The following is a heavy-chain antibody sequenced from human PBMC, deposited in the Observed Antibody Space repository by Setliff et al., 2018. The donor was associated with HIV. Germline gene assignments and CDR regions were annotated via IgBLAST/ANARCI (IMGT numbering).Heavy chain of an antibody. Sequence: LRLSCAASGFTFSSYGMHWVRQAPGKGLEWVAVIWYDGSNKYYADSVKGRFTISRDNSKNTLYLQMNSLRAEDTAVYYCARAEAVAGKSYMDVLGKGTTVTVSS. D-gene: IGHD6-19*01. CDR2: IWYDGSNK. J-gene: IGHJ6*03. CDR1: GFTFSSYG. V-gene: IGHV3-33*01. CDR3: ARAEAVAGKSYMDV.